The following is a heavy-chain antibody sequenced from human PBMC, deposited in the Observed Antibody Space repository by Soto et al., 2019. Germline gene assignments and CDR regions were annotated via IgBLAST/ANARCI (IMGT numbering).Heavy chain of an antibody. Sequence: QVQVVQSGAEVKKPGSSVRVSCKASGDTFSFYSIHWVRQAPGLGLEWMGRINPILSMSNYAQRFQGRVTVTADKSTSTAYMELSSLRPEDTAMYYCASSYGSGYRAFDYWGQGALVTVSS. CDR2: INPILSMS. CDR3: ASSYGSGYRAFDY. V-gene: IGHV1-69*02. J-gene: IGHJ4*02. CDR1: GDTFSFYS. D-gene: IGHD3-10*01.